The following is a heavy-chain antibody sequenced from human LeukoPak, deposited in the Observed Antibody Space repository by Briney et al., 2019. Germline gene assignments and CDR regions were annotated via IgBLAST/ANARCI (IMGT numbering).Heavy chain of an antibody. J-gene: IGHJ3*02. CDR2: IYPGDSDT. V-gene: IGHV5-51*01. D-gene: IGHD1-26*01. Sequence: GESLKISCQGSGYSFTSYWIGWVRPMPGKGLEWMGIIYPGDSDTRYSPSFQGQVTISADKSISTAYLQWSSLKASDTAMYYCARGIRGASEEWELSAFDIWGQGTMVTVSS. CDR3: ARGIRGASEEWELSAFDI. CDR1: GYSFTSYW.